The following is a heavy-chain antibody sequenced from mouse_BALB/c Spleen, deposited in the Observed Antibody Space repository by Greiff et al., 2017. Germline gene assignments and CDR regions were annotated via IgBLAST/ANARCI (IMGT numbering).Heavy chain of an antibody. CDR3: TRARIYDGYYGAMDD. J-gene: IGHJ4*01. V-gene: IGHV5-6-5*01. CDR1: GFTFSSYA. D-gene: IGHD2-3*01. CDR2: ISSGGST. Sequence: EVQRVESGGGLVKPGGSLKLSCAASGFTFSSYAMSWVRQTPEKRLEWVASISSGGSTYYPDSVKDRFTISRDNARNILYLQMSSLRSEDTAMYYCTRARIYDGYYGAMDDWGQGTSVTVSS.